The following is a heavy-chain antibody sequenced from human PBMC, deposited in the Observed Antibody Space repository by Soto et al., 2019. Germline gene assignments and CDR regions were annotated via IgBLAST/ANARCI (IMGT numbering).Heavy chain of an antibody. CDR2: VIPILGQA. D-gene: IGHD6-19*01. Sequence: QVQLVQSGAEVKKPGSSVKVSCKASGGIFSSYAISWLRQAPGQGLEWMGAVIPILGQAYYAQNFQDRVTITADESTRTAYMELSSLRSEDTAVYYCARAGPVAGNHAFDIWGQGTLVTVSS. V-gene: IGHV1-69*01. CDR3: ARAGPVAGNHAFDI. J-gene: IGHJ3*02. CDR1: GGIFSSYA.